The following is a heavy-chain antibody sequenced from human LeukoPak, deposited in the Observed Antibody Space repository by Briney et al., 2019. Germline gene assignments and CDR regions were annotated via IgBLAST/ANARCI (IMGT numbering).Heavy chain of an antibody. CDR1: GFPFSSYW. V-gene: IGHV3-7*03. J-gene: IGHJ6*02. CDR2: VNRDGSET. Sequence: GGSLRLSCVASGFPFSSYWMTWVRQVPGRGPEWVANVNRDGSETYYLDSVKGRFTISKDNAKNSLYLQMNSLRAEDTALYHCARNNGMDVWGQGTTVIVSS. CDR3: ARNNGMDV.